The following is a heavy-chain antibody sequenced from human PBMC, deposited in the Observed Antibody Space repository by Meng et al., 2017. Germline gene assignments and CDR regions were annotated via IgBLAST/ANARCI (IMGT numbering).Heavy chain of an antibody. J-gene: IGHJ4*02. V-gene: IGHV1-2*06. Sequence: QGQLVQSGAECKKPGASVKVSCKPSGYSFTAYYIHWLRQAPGQGLEWMGRIDPNSGVTEYAHKFHGRVTVTGDTSISTAYMELRRLTSDDTAVYYCARDEDISAAGKLFGDYWGQGTLVTVSS. CDR3: ARDEDISAAGKLFGDY. CDR2: IDPNSGVT. CDR1: GYSFTAYY. D-gene: IGHD6-13*01.